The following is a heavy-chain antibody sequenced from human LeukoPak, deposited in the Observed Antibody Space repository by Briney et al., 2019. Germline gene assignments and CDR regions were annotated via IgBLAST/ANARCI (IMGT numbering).Heavy chain of an antibody. CDR2: IYHSGST. J-gene: IGHJ4*02. CDR3: ARLRVRYCSSTSCYTRGHFDY. V-gene: IGHV4-38-2*02. Sequence: PSETLSLTCTVSGGSISSYYWGWIRQPPGKGLEWIGSIYHSGSTYYNPSLKSRVTISVDTSKKQFSLKLSSVTAADTAVYYCARLRVRYCSSTSCYTRGHFDYWGQGTLVTVSS. CDR1: GGSISSYY. D-gene: IGHD2-2*02.